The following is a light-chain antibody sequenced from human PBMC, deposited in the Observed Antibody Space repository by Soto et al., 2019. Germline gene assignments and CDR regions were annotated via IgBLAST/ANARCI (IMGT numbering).Light chain of an antibody. Sequence: QSVLTQPASVSGSAGQSITISCTGTMRDVGAYNLVSWYQQHPGKAPKLIIYEVRNRPSGVSSRFSGSRSGNTASLTISGLQPDEEGDDYCSSSSARSTLEFGGGTKLTVL. CDR1: MRDVGAYNL. J-gene: IGLJ3*02. CDR3: SSSSARSTLE. V-gene: IGLV2-14*01. CDR2: EVR.